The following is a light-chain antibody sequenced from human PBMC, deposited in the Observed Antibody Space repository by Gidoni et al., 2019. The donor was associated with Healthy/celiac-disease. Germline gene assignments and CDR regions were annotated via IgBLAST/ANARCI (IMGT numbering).Light chain of an antibody. Sequence: DIQLTQSPSFLSASVGDRVTITCRASQGISSYLAWYQQKPGKAPKLLIYAASTLQSGVPSRFSGSGSGTEFTLTISSLQPEDFATYYCQQLNSIFTFXPXTKVDIK. CDR1: QGISSY. CDR2: AAS. V-gene: IGKV1-9*01. CDR3: QQLNSIFT. J-gene: IGKJ3*01.